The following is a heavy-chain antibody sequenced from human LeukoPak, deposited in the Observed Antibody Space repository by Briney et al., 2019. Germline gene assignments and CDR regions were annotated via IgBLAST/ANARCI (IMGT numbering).Heavy chain of an antibody. Sequence: GESLKISCKGSGYSFTSYWTGWVRQMPGKGLEWMGIIYPGDSDTRYSPSFQGQVTISADKSISTAYLQWSSLKASDTAMYYCARHLLPGYYGMDVWGKGTTVTVSS. V-gene: IGHV5-51*01. CDR3: ARHLLPGYYGMDV. D-gene: IGHD2-21*01. CDR2: IYPGDSDT. J-gene: IGHJ6*04. CDR1: GYSFTSYW.